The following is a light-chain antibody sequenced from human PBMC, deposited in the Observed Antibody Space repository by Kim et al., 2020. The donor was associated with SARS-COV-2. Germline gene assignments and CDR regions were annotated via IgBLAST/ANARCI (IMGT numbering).Light chain of an antibody. Sequence: SYELTQPPSVSVAPGKTASITCGGNNIGSKTVHWYQQKPGQAPVVVIYYDSDRPSGIPERFSGSNSGNTATLTISRVEAGYEADYYCQVWDSSSEHYVFG. CDR3: QVWDSSSEHYV. CDR2: YDS. CDR1: NIGSKT. V-gene: IGLV3-21*04. J-gene: IGLJ1*01.